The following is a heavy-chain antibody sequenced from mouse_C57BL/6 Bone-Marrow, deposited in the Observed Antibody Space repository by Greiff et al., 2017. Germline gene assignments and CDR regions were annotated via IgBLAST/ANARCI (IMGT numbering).Heavy chain of an antibody. CDR2: IEPENGDT. Sequence: VQLQQSGAELVRPGASVKLSCTASGFNIKDDYMHWVKQRPEQGLEWIGWIEPENGDTEYASKFQGKATITADTSSNTAYLQLSSLTSEDTAVYYCTTGYYYGSKDWYFDVWGTGTTVTVSS. CDR1: GFNIKDDY. CDR3: TTGYYYGSKDWYFDV. D-gene: IGHD1-1*01. J-gene: IGHJ1*03. V-gene: IGHV14-4*01.